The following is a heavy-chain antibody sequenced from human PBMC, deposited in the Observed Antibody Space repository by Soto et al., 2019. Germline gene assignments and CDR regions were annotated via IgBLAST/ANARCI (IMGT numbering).Heavy chain of an antibody. CDR3: ARVLQPYYYYGMDV. CDR2: IYHSGST. Sequence: SETLSLTCAVSGGSISSSNWWSWVRPPPGKGLEWIGEIYHSGSTNYNPSLKSRVTISVDKSKNQFSLKLSSVTAADTAVYYCARVLQPYYYYGMDVWGQGTTVTVSS. V-gene: IGHV4-4*02. D-gene: IGHD2-2*01. CDR1: GGSISSSNW. J-gene: IGHJ6*02.